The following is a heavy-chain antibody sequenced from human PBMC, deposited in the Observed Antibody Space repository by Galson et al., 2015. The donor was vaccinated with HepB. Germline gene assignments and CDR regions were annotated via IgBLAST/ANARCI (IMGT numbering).Heavy chain of an antibody. D-gene: IGHD3-9*01. CDR2: ISSSSSTI. CDR3: ARSLILTGYYSKYAFDI. J-gene: IGHJ3*02. V-gene: IGHV3-48*04. Sequence: SLRLSCAASGFTFSSYSMNWVRQAPGKGLEWVSYISSSSSTINYADSVKGRFTISRDNAKNSLYLQMNSLRAEDTAVYYCARSLILTGYYSKYAFDIWGQGTMVTVSS. CDR1: GFTFSSYS.